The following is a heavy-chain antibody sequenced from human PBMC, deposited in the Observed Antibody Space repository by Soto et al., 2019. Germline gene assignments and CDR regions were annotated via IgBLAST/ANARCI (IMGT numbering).Heavy chain of an antibody. Sequence: GGSLRLSYAASGFTFSSYAMSWVRQAPGKGLEWVSAISGSAGSTYYADSVKGRFTISRDNSKNTLYLQMNSLRAEDTAVYYCASNMVFGEYGLDVWGQGTTVTVSS. CDR3: ASNMVFGEYGLDV. D-gene: IGHD3-10*02. CDR1: GFTFSSYA. J-gene: IGHJ6*02. CDR2: ISGSAGST. V-gene: IGHV3-23*01.